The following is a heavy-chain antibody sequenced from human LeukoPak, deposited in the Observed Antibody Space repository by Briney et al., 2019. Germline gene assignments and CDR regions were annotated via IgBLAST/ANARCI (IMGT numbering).Heavy chain of an antibody. J-gene: IGHJ3*02. D-gene: IGHD3-10*01. CDR1: GFTFRRYT. CDR2: ISSSSSDI. CDR3: AREGYGSHAFDI. Sequence: PGGSLRLSCAASGFTFRRYTVNWVRQAPGKGLEWVSYISSSSSDINYADSVKGRFTISRDNAKNSLYLQMNSLRDEDTAVYYCAREGYGSHAFDIWGQGTMVTVSS. V-gene: IGHV3-48*02.